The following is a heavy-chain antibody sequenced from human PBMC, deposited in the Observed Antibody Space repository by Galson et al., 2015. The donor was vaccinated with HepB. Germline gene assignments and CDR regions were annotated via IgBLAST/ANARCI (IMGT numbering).Heavy chain of an antibody. D-gene: IGHD6-13*01. CDR1: GFTFSNYG. CDR3: ARGGKLIAAALSYYYYYMDV. Sequence: SLRLSCAASGFTFSNYGMHWVRQAPGKGLEWVAIIWYDGTKKYYADSVKGRFTISRDNSKNTLYLQMNSLRAEDTAVYYCARGGKLIAAALSYYYYYMDVWGKGTTVTVSS. J-gene: IGHJ6*03. V-gene: IGHV3-33*01. CDR2: IWYDGTKK.